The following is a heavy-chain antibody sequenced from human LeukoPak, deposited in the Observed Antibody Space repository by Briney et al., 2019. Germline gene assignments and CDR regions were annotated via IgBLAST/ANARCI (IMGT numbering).Heavy chain of an antibody. D-gene: IGHD5-18*01. J-gene: IGHJ6*03. CDR3: ARVGTPMVTIVAPYYMDV. Sequence: GESLRLSCTASGFTFNTYWMHWVRQSPEKGLVWVSSISSSSSYIYYADSVKGRFTISRDNAKNSLYLQMNSLRAEDTAVYYCARVGTPMVTIVAPYYMDVWGKGTTVTVSS. V-gene: IGHV3-21*01. CDR1: GFTFNTYW. CDR2: ISSSSSYI.